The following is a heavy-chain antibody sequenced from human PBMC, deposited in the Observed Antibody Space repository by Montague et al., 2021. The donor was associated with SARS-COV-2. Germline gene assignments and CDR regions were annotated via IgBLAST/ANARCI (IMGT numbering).Heavy chain of an antibody. CDR1: GGSISSYY. D-gene: IGHD3-3*01. CDR2: IYYSGST. CDR3: ASQVPDFWSGIDY. V-gene: IGHV4-59*01. J-gene: IGHJ4*02. Sequence: SETLSLTCTVSGGSISSYYWSWIRQLPGKGLEWIGYIYYSGSTNYNPSLQSRVTISVDTSKNQFSLKLSSVTAADTAVYYCASQVPDFWSGIDYWGQGTLVTVSS.